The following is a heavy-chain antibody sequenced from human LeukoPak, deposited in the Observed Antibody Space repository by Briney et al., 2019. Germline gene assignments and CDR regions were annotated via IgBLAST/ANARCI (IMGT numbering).Heavy chain of an antibody. CDR1: GGSFSGYY. CDR2: INHSGST. CDR3: ARQGEDDFWSGYYQGPYGMDV. J-gene: IGHJ6*02. D-gene: IGHD3-3*01. Sequence: SETLSLTCAVYGGSFSGYYWSWIRQPPGKGLEWIGEINHSGSTNYNPSLKSRVTISVDTSKNQFPLKLSSVTAADTAVYYCARQGEDDFWSGYYQGPYGMDVWGQGTTVTVSS. V-gene: IGHV4-34*01.